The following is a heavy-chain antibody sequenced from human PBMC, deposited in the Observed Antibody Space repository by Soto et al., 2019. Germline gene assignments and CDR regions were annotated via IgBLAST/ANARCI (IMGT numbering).Heavy chain of an antibody. CDR2: IYYSGST. CDR3: VVRGNGLRYLDY. D-gene: IGHD3-9*01. CDR1: GGSISSSSYY. V-gene: IGHV4-39*01. J-gene: IGHJ4*02. Sequence: PSETLSLTCTVPGGSISSSSYYWGWIRQPPGKGLEWIGSIYYSGSTYYNPSLKSRVTMSVDTSKNQFSLKLSSVTAADTAVYYCVVRGNGLRYLDYWGQGTLVTVSS.